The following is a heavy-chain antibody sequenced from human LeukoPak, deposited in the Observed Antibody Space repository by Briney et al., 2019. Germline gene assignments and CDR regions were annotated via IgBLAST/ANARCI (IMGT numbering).Heavy chain of an antibody. CDR1: GFTFSSYA. J-gene: IGHJ4*02. Sequence: PGGSLRLSCAASGFTFSSYAMHWVRQAPGKGLEWVAVISYDGSNKYYADSVKGRFTISRDNSKNTLYLQMNSLRAEDTAVYYCARVLRYRGYPDYWGQGTLVTVSS. CDR3: ARVLRYRGYPDY. CDR2: ISYDGSNK. D-gene: IGHD3-22*01. V-gene: IGHV3-30-3*01.